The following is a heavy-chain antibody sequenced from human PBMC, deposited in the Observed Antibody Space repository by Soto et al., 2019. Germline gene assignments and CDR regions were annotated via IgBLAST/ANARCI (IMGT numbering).Heavy chain of an antibody. J-gene: IGHJ6*02. D-gene: IGHD3-10*01. Sequence: QVQLVQSGAEVKKPGASVKVSCKASGYTFTSYGVSWVRQAPGQGLEWMGWISGYNGNTNYAQKLQGRVTMTTDTSTSTAYMELRSLRSDDTAVYYCARAGKYYYGSGSPYYYGMDVLGQGITVTVSS. CDR2: ISGYNGNT. V-gene: IGHV1-18*04. CDR3: ARAGKYYYGSGSPYYYGMDV. CDR1: GYTFTSYG.